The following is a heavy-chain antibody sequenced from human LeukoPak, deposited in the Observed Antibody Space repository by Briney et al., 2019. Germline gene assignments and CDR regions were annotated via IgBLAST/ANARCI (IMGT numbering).Heavy chain of an antibody. D-gene: IGHD2-15*01. Sequence: GGSLRLSCVASGFIFSSYSMNWVRQAPGKGLEWVSSISSSSYIYYADSVKGRFTISRDNAKNSLYLQMNSLRAEDTAVYYCARVHAAYPFDYWGQGTLVTVSS. CDR1: GFIFSSYS. V-gene: IGHV3-21*01. CDR2: ISSSSYI. J-gene: IGHJ4*02. CDR3: ARVHAAYPFDY.